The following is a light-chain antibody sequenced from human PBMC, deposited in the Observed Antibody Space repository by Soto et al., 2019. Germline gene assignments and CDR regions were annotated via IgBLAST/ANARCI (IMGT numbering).Light chain of an antibody. J-gene: IGLJ2*01. Sequence: QFVLTQPASVSGSPGQSITISCTGTSSDVGSYNLVSWYQQHPGKAPKVMIYEVSKRPSGVSSRFSGSKSGNTASLTISGLQAEDEADYYCCSYAGSYPWVFGGGTKVTVL. CDR3: CSYAGSYPWV. V-gene: IGLV2-23*02. CDR1: SSDVGSYNL. CDR2: EVS.